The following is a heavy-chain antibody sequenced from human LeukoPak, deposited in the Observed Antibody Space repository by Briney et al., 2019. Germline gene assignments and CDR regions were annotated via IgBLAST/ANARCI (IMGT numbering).Heavy chain of an antibody. CDR2: ISWNSGSI. Sequence: GGSLRLSCAASGFTFDDYAMHWVRHAPGKGLEWVSGISWNSGSIVYADSVKGRFTISRDNAKNSLYLQMNSLRAEDTALYYCAKDPRRVTMVRGPGNWFDPWGQGTLVTVSS. V-gene: IGHV3-9*01. CDR3: AKDPRRVTMVRGPGNWFDP. D-gene: IGHD3-10*01. J-gene: IGHJ5*02. CDR1: GFTFDDYA.